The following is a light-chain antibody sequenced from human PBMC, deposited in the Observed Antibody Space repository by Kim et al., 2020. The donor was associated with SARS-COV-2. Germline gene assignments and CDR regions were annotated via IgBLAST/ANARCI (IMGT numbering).Light chain of an antibody. J-gene: IGKJ2*01. CDR1: QSVSNNY. Sequence: RASLPCRASQSVSNNYLAWYQKKVAESPRVRTYGASTRATGIPDRFSGSGSGTDFTLTISRLEPEDFATYYCLHYGGSPPYSPPYAFGPGTKLEI. CDR3: LHYGGSPPYSPPYA. CDR2: GAS. V-gene: IGKV3-20*01.